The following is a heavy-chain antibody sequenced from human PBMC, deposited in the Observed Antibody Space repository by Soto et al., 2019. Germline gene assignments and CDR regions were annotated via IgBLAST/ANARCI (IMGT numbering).Heavy chain of an antibody. V-gene: IGHV3-74*01. J-gene: IGHJ6*02. CDR3: TRAPPMGHYYYYYGMDV. CDR1: GFSFSSYW. Sequence: GSLRLSCAASGFSFSSYWIHCVRQSAGKGLVWVSRINSDGSSTSYADSVKGRFTISRDNAKNTLYLQMNSLRAEDTAVYSCTRAPPMGHYYYYYGMDVWGQGTTVTVS. CDR2: INSDGSST. D-gene: IGHD1-26*01.